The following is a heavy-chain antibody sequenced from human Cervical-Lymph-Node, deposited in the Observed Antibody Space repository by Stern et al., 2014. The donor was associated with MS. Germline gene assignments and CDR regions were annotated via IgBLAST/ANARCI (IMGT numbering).Heavy chain of an antibody. CDR2: IHYSGAT. J-gene: IGHJ6*02. V-gene: IGHV4-31*03. CDR1: GGSINNGDYY. Sequence: QVQLQESGPGLVKPSQTLSLTCTVSGGSINNGDYYWSWVRQHPGKGLEWLGYIHYSGATYYNPSLNGRLTISVDTSKRHFSLKLTSVTAADTAVYYCARELSGMYGMDVWGQGTTVTVSS. CDR3: ARELSGMYGMDV. D-gene: IGHD1-1*01.